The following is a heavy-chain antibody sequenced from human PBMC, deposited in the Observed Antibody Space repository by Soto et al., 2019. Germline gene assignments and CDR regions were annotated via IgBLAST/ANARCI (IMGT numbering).Heavy chain of an antibody. CDR2: IYYSGST. CDR3: ARERLPAAMGYFDY. J-gene: IGHJ4*02. CDR1: GGSISSGDYY. D-gene: IGHD2-2*01. Sequence: SETLSLTCTVSGGSISSGDYYWSWIRQPPGKGLEWIGYIYYSGSTYYNPSLKSRVTISVDTSKNQFSLKLSSVTAADTAVYYCARERLPAAMGYFDYWGQGTLVTVSS. V-gene: IGHV4-30-4*01.